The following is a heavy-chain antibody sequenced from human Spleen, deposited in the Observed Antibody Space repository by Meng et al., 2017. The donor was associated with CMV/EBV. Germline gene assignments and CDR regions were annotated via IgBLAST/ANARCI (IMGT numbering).Heavy chain of an antibody. J-gene: IGHJ2*01. CDR2: IPGSGGIT. V-gene: IGHV3-23*01. Sequence: LSCAASGFTFRIYAMSWVRQAPGKGLEWVSAIPGSGGITYYADSVKGRFTISRDNSKNTLYLQLKSLRPEDTAIYYCAKEGNLRYFDLWGRGTLVTVSS. CDR3: AKEGNLRYFDL. CDR1: GFTFRIYA.